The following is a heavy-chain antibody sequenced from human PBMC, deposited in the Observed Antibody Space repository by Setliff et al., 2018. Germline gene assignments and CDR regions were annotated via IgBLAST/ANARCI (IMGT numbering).Heavy chain of an antibody. J-gene: IGHJ4*02. Sequence: TLSLTCTVSGASISANHYWSWIRQPAGKGLEWIGHIYTSGSTNYNPSLKTRVTISRDTSKNQFSLKLSSVTAADTAVYYCARGSYYDSSGYSPDFFDYWGQGTLVTVSS. CDR2: IYTSGST. D-gene: IGHD3-22*01. V-gene: IGHV4-61*09. CDR1: GASISANHY. CDR3: ARGSYYDSSGYSPDFFDY.